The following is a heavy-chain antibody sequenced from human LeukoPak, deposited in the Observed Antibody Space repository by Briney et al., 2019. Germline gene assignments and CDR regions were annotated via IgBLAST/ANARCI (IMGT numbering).Heavy chain of an antibody. D-gene: IGHD3-10*01. CDR2: MSSDSRTI. CDR3: ARYGSGTSYITNYFDY. Sequence: GGSLRLSCAASGFTFSSYSMNWVRQAPGKGLEWVSYMSSDSRTIYYADSVKGRFTISRDNAKNSLYLQMKSLRDEDTAVYYCARYGSGTSYITNYFDYWGQGTLVTVSS. J-gene: IGHJ4*02. V-gene: IGHV3-48*02. CDR1: GFTFSSYS.